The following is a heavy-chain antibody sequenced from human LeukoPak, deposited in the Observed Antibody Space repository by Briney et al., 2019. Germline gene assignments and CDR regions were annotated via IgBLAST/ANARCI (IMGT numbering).Heavy chain of an antibody. J-gene: IGHJ5*02. Sequence: PLQTLSLTCSVSGGSISSGGYSWNWIRQPPGKGLEWIGYIHSSGTAYYNPSLKSRVTISLDRSKNQFSLNLTSVTAADTAVYYCARETPLRYFDPWGQGTLVTVSS. CDR2: IHSSGTA. CDR1: GGSISSGGYS. V-gene: IGHV4-30-2*01. CDR3: ARETPLRYFDP. D-gene: IGHD3-9*01.